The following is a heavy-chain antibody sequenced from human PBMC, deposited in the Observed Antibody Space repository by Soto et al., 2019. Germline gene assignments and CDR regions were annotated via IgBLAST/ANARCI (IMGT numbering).Heavy chain of an antibody. D-gene: IGHD6-13*01. CDR3: ARGDGIAAAGEVV. J-gene: IGHJ6*02. CDR2: INHSGST. Sequence: QVQLQQWGAGLLKPSETLALTCAVYGGSFSGYYWSWIRQPPGKGLEWIGEINHSGSTNYNPSLKSRVTISVDTSKNQFSLKLSSVTAAETAVYYCARGDGIAAAGEVVWCQGTTVTVSS. CDR1: GGSFSGYY. V-gene: IGHV4-34*01.